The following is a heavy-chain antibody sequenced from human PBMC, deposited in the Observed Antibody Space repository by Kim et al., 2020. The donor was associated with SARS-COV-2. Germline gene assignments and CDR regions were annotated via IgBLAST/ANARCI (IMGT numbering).Heavy chain of an antibody. CDR1: GGSFSGYY. Sequence: SETLSLTCAVYGGSFSGYYWSWIRQPPGKGLEWIGEINHSGSTNYNPSLKSRVTISVDASKNQFSLKLSSVTAADTAVYYCARGRGILWFRERYNWFDPWGQGTLVTVSS. J-gene: IGHJ5*02. V-gene: IGHV4-34*01. CDR3: ARGRGILWFRERYNWFDP. CDR2: INHSGST. D-gene: IGHD3-10*01.